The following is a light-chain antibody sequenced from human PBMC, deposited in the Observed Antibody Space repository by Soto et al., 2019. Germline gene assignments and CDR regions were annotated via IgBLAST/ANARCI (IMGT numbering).Light chain of an antibody. V-gene: IGKV1-9*01. CDR3: QQLNSYPLT. Sequence: DIQMTQSPSSLSASVGDRVTITCRASQSISSNLNWYQQKPGKAPKLLIYTASNLHSGVPSRFSGSGSGTEFTLTISSLQPEDFATYSCQQLNSYPLTFGGGTKVEIK. J-gene: IGKJ4*01. CDR1: QSISSN. CDR2: TAS.